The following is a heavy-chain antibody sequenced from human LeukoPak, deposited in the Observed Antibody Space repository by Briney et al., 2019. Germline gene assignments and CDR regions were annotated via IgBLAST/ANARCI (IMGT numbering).Heavy chain of an antibody. D-gene: IGHD2-21*02. CDR3: ARERGRVVTAAAGAFDI. CDR2: IYYSGST. J-gene: IGHJ3*02. CDR1: GGSISSYY. V-gene: IGHV4-59*01. Sequence: ETLSLTRAVSGGSISSYYWSWIRQPPGKGLEWIGYIYYSGSTNYNPSLKSRVTISVDTSKNQFSLKLSSVTAADTAVYYCARERGRVVTAAAGAFDIWGQGTMVTVSS.